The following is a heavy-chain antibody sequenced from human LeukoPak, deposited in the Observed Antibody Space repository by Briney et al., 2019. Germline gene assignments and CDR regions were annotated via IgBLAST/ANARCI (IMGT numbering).Heavy chain of an antibody. CDR2: ISSSSSYI. D-gene: IGHD4-17*01. Sequence: GGSLRLSCAASGFTFSSYSMNWVRQAPGKGLEWVSSISSSSSYIYYADSVKGRFTISRDNAKNSLYLQMNGLRAEDTAVYYCARDGALTVFDYWGQGTLVTVSS. CDR1: GFTFSSYS. J-gene: IGHJ4*02. V-gene: IGHV3-21*01. CDR3: ARDGALTVFDY.